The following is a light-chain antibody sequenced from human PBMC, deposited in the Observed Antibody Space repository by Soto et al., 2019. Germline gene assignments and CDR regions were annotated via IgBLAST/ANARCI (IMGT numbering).Light chain of an antibody. CDR3: QQRSNWDEVT. Sequence: EIVLTQSPATLSLSPGERATLSCRASQSVSSYLAWYQQKHGQAPRLLIYDASNRATGIPARFSGSGSGTDFTLTSSSLEPEDFAVYYCQQRSNWDEVTFGPGTKGDIK. CDR1: QSVSSY. CDR2: DAS. V-gene: IGKV3-11*01. J-gene: IGKJ3*01.